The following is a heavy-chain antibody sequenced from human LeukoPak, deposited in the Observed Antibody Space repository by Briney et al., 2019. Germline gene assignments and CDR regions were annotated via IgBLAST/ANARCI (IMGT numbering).Heavy chain of an antibody. Sequence: GGSLRLSCAASGFTFRNSAMSWVRQAPGKGLEWVSSISGSGANTYYADSVKGRFTISRDNSKNTLYLQMDSLRAEDTAIYYCARDIQLSTWGLGTKVTVSS. V-gene: IGHV3-23*01. D-gene: IGHD5-24*01. CDR1: GFTFRNSA. J-gene: IGHJ3*01. CDR3: ARDIQLST. CDR2: ISGSGANT.